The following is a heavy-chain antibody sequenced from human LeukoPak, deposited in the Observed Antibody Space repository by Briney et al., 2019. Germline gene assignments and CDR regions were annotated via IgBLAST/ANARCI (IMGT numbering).Heavy chain of an antibody. Sequence: GGSLRLSCAASGFTFNNAWMIWVRQAPGKGLEWVGRIKSKTDGGTTDYGAPVKGRFTISRDDSRNTLYLQMNTLKTEDTAVYYCTTEANLNYYDSSGYYFWGQGTLVTVSS. CDR3: TTEANLNYYDSSGYYF. V-gene: IGHV3-15*01. J-gene: IGHJ4*02. D-gene: IGHD3-22*01. CDR1: GFTFNNAW. CDR2: IKSKTDGGTT.